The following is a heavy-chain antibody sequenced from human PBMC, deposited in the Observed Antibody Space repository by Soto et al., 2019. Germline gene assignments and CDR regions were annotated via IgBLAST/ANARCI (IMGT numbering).Heavy chain of an antibody. Sequence: LSLTCAVSGGSISSSNWWSWVRQPPGKGLEWIGEIYHSGSTNYNPSLKSRVTISVDKSKNQFSLKLSSVTAADTAVYYCARVLYYYDSSGYSGLDYYYGMDVWGQGTTVTVSS. CDR2: IYHSGST. V-gene: IGHV4-4*02. D-gene: IGHD3-22*01. J-gene: IGHJ6*02. CDR1: GGSISSSNW. CDR3: ARVLYYYDSSGYSGLDYYYGMDV.